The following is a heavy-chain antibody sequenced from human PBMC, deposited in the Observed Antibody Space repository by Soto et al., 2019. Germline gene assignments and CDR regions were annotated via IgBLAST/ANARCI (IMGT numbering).Heavy chain of an antibody. Sequence: QVQLQESGPGLVKPSETLSLTCTVSGGSITRYYWSWIRQPPGKRLEWIGYISSSGFTNYNPSLNSRVTIAVDTSKNQFSLKLSSVTAADTAVYYCVRDCYSSSCFDLWGQGTLVTVSS. V-gene: IGHV4-59*01. CDR1: GGSITRYY. J-gene: IGHJ4*02. D-gene: IGHD6-13*01. CDR3: VRDCYSSSCFDL. CDR2: ISSSGFT.